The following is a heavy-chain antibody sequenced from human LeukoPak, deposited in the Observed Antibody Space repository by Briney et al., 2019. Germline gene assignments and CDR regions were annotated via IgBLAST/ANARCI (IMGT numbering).Heavy chain of an antibody. J-gene: IGHJ4*02. D-gene: IGHD4-17*01. Sequence: GRSLRLSCAASGLSFSSYAMHWVRQAPGKGLEWVAVISYDGTEKYYGDSVKGRFTISRDNSKNTLYLQMNSLRAEDTALYYCARDGHGVPLDYWGQGTLVTVSP. CDR3: ARDGHGVPLDY. V-gene: IGHV3-30-3*01. CDR1: GLSFSSYA. CDR2: ISYDGTEK.